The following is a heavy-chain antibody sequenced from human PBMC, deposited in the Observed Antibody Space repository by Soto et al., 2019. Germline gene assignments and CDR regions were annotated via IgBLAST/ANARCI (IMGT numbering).Heavy chain of an antibody. D-gene: IGHD4-17*01. CDR3: ARVRRERAFGI. Sequence: GGSLRLSCAAPGFTFSDYYMSWIRQAPGKGLEWVSYISSSSSYTNYADSVKGRFTISRDNAKNSLYLQMNSLRAEDTAVYYCARVRRERAFGIWGQGTMVTVSS. V-gene: IGHV3-11*06. J-gene: IGHJ3*02. CDR2: ISSSSSYT. CDR1: GFTFSDYY.